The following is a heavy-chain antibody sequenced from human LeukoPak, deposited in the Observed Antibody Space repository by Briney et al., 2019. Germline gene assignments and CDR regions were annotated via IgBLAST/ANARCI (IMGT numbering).Heavy chain of an antibody. V-gene: IGHV5-51*01. J-gene: IGHJ4*02. CDR3: ARGRTAKTHYFDY. D-gene: IGHD4-17*01. CDR1: GYSFTSYW. CDR2: IYPGDSDT. Sequence: GESLKISCKCSGYSFTSYWIGWGRRMPGKGLEWMGSIYPGDSDTRYSPSFQGQVTISADKSISTAYLQWSSLKASDTAMYYCARGRTAKTHYFDYWGQGTLVTVSS.